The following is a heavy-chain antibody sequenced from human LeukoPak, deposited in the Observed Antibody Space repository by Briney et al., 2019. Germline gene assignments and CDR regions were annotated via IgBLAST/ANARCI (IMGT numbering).Heavy chain of an antibody. J-gene: IGHJ6*02. CDR3: ARNVAVADLYYYYGMDV. CDR1: GGTFSSYA. V-gene: IGHV1-69*01. D-gene: IGHD6-19*01. CDR2: IIPIFGTA. Sequence: GASVKVSCKASGGTFSSYAISWVRQAPGQGLEWMGGIIPIFGTANYAQKFQGRVTITAGESTSTAYMELSSLRSEDTAVYYCARNVAVADLYYYYGMDVWGQGTTVTVSS.